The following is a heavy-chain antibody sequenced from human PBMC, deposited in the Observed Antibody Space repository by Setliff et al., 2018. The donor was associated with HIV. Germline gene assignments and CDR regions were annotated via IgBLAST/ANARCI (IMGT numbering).Heavy chain of an antibody. Sequence: SETLSLTCAVYGGSFSGYYWSWIRQPPGKGLEWIGYIHYTGSTTYNPSLKSRVTISVDTSKNQFSLKLSSVTAADTAIYYCARTYSSNWYIDYWGQGTLVTVSS. J-gene: IGHJ4*02. CDR1: GGSFSGYY. CDR3: ARTYSSNWYIDY. D-gene: IGHD6-13*01. CDR2: IHYTGST. V-gene: IGHV4-59*08.